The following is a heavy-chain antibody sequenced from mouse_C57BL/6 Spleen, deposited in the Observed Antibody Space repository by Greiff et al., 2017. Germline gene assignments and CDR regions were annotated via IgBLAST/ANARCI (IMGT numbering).Heavy chain of an antibody. J-gene: IGHJ1*03. D-gene: IGHD1-1*01. V-gene: IGHV2-2*01. CDR2: IWSGGST. CDR3: ARNNYYGSSWYFDV. Sequence: VQLVESGPGLVQPSQSLSITCTVSGFSLTSYGVHWVRQSPGKGLEWLGVIWSGGSTDYNAAFISRLSISKDNSKSQVFFKMNSLQADDTAIYYCARNNYYGSSWYFDVWGTGTTVTVSS. CDR1: GFSLTSYG.